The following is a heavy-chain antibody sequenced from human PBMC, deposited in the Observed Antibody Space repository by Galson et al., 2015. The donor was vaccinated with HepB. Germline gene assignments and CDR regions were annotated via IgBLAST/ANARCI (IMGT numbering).Heavy chain of an antibody. CDR2: ISYDGSNK. J-gene: IGHJ6*02. CDR1: GFTFSSYA. Sequence: SLRLSCAASGFTFSSYAMHWVRQAPGKGLEWVAVISYDGSNKYYADSVKGRFTISRDNSKNTLYLQMNSLRAEDTAVYYCARDSSSWSYYYYGMDVWGQGTTVTVSS. V-gene: IGHV3-30-3*01. CDR3: ARDSSSWSYYYYGMDV. D-gene: IGHD6-13*01.